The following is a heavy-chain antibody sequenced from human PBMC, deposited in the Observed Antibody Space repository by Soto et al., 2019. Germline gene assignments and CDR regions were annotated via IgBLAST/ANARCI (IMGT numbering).Heavy chain of an antibody. J-gene: IGHJ4*02. CDR1: GYSFLNYW. CDR2: IYPGDSDA. Sequence: PGESLKIYCKTPGYSFLNYWIGWVRQMPGKGLEWMGIIYPGDSDARYSPSFRGQVTISADKSISTVYLQWSSLKASDTAMYYCARHIVDTSMTASFNCWGQGTQVTVS. D-gene: IGHD5-18*01. V-gene: IGHV5-51*01. CDR3: ARHIVDTSMTASFNC.